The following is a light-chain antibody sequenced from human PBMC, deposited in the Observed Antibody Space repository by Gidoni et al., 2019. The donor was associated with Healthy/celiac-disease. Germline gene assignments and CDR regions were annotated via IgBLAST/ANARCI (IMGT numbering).Light chain of an antibody. CDR2: GAS. J-gene: IGKJ1*01. V-gene: IGKV3-20*01. Sequence: DIVLTQSPGTLSLSTGERATLSCRASQSVSSSYLAWYQQKPGQAPRLLIYGASSMATGIPDRFSGSGSGTDFTLTISRLEPEDFAVYYCQQYGSSPWTFGQGTKVEIK. CDR3: QQYGSSPWT. CDR1: QSVSSSY.